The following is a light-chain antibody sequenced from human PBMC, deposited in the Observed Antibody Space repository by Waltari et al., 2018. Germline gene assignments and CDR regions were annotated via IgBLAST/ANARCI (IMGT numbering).Light chain of an antibody. CDR3: QQRTNWPLT. CDR2: DAS. J-gene: IGKJ4*01. V-gene: IGKV3-11*01. Sequence: EVVLTHSPATLSLSPGERATLSCRASQSVSYYLAWYQQKPGQAPRLLIYDASNRATGLPARFSGSGSGTDFTLTISSLEPEDFAVYYCQQRTNWPLTFGGGTKVEI. CDR1: QSVSYY.